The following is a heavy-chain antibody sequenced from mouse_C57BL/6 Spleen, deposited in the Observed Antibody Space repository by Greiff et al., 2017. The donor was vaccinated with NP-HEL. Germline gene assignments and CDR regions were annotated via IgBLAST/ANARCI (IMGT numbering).Heavy chain of an antibody. D-gene: IGHD2-5*01. V-gene: IGHV1-69*01. CDR3: ARTYSNYKAWFAY. Sequence: VQLQQPGAELVMPGASVKLSCKASGYTFTSYWMHWVKQRPGQGLEWIGEIDPSDSYTNYNQKFKGKSTLTVDKSSSTAYMQLSSLTSEDSAVYYCARTYSNYKAWFAYWGQGTLVTVSA. J-gene: IGHJ3*01. CDR2: IDPSDSYT. CDR1: GYTFTSYW.